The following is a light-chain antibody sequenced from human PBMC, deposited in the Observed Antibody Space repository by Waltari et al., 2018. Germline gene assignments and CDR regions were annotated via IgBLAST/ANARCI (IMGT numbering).Light chain of an antibody. J-gene: IGKJ5*01. CDR3: QHLHSYPLA. V-gene: IGKV1-9*01. CDR1: QGISNH. Sequence: IQFTQSPSSLSASVGDRVTITCRASQGISNHLAWYQHKVGKAPKLVIYAVSALQSGVPSRFSGSGSGTDFTLTISSLQPEDFGTYYCQHLHSYPLAFGQGTRLEI. CDR2: AVS.